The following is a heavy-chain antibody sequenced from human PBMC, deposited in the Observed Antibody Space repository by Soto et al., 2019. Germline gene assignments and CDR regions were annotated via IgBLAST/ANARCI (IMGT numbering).Heavy chain of an antibody. D-gene: IGHD3-10*01. CDR3: ASNGLGGTMVRGGTFDY. Sequence: QVQLVQSGAEVKKPGSSVKVSCKASGGTFSSYAISWVRQAPGQGLEWMGGIIPIFGTANYAQKFQGRVTITADESTSTAYMELSSLRSEDTAVYYCASNGLGGTMVRGGTFDYWGQGTLVTVSS. CDR1: GGTFSSYA. J-gene: IGHJ4*02. V-gene: IGHV1-69*12. CDR2: IIPIFGTA.